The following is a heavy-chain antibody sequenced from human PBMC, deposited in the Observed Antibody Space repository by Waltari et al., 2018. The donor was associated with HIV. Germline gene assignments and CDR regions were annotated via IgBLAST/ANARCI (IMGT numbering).Heavy chain of an antibody. D-gene: IGHD3-3*01. CDR3: ATGYVEVIIPPT. J-gene: IGHJ5*02. CDR1: GYTLTELS. CDR2: CDPEDGGT. V-gene: IGHV1-24*01. Sequence: QVQLVQSGAEVTKPGASVQVSCKVSGYTLTELSMHWVRQAPGKGLEWMGDCDPEDGGTIYAQKCQGRVTRTGDTSTDTAYRELSSLRSEDTAVYYCATGYVEVIIPPTWGQGTLVTVSS.